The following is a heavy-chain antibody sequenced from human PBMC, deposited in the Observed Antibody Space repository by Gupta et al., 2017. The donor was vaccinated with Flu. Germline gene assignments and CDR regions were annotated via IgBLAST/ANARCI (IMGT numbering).Heavy chain of an antibody. Sequence: QVQLVQSGAEMKKPGSSVKVSCKASGGTFSSFIFNWVRQAPGQGLEWMGGIIPILGTANYAQKFQGRVTITADEATSTAYMELRSLRSEDTAVYYCARDPNLQPVFGVVIRGMDGGGQGTTVTVSS. CDR3: ARDPNLQPVFGVVIRGMDG. D-gene: IGHD3-3*01. V-gene: IGHV1-69*16. CDR2: IIPILGTA. CDR1: GGTFSSFI. J-gene: IGHJ6*02.